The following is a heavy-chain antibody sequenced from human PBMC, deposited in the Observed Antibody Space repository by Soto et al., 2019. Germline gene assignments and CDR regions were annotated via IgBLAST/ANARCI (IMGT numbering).Heavy chain of an antibody. J-gene: IGHJ4*02. CDR2: ISRTSSTI. D-gene: IGHD6-13*01. Sequence: GGSLRLSWAASEFTFRSYSMNWVRKATGKGLEWVSYISRTSSTIYYADSVKGRFTISRDNAKNSLYLQMNSLRAEDTSLYYSARAFTWDRSRVPAYWVQGTLVTVSS. V-gene: IGHV3-48*04. CDR1: EFTFRSYS. CDR3: ARAFTWDRSRVPAY.